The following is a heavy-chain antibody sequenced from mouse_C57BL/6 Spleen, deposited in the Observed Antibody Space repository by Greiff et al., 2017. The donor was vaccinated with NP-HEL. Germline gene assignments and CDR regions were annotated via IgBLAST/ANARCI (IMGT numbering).Heavy chain of an antibody. CDR2: IDPSDSYT. J-gene: IGHJ3*01. Sequence: QVQLKQPGAELVMPGASVKLSCKASGYTFTSYWMHWVKQRPGQGLEWIGEIDPSDSYTNYNQKFKGKSTLTVDKSSSTAYMQLSSLTSEDSAVYYCARRGHYGSPQAWFAYWGQGTLVTVSA. D-gene: IGHD1-1*01. V-gene: IGHV1-69*01. CDR3: ARRGHYGSPQAWFAY. CDR1: GYTFTSYW.